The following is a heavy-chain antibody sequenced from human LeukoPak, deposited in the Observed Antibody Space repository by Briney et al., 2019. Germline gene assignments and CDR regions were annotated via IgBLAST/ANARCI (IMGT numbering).Heavy chain of an antibody. J-gene: IGHJ4*02. CDR2: ISSSSSYI. V-gene: IGHV3-21*01. D-gene: IGHD1-26*01. CDR1: GFTFSSYS. Sequence: GGSLRLSCAASGFTFSSYSMNWVRQAPGKGLEWVSSISSSSSYIYYADSVKGRFTISRDNAKNSLYLQMNSLRAEDTAVYYCARSRNLRGWELYTGGLDYWGQGTLVTVSS. CDR3: ARSRNLRGWELYTGGLDY.